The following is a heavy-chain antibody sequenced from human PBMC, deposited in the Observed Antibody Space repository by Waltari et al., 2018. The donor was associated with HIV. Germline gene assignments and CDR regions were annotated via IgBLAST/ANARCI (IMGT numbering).Heavy chain of an antibody. CDR2: IIPIFGTA. Sequence: QVQLVQSGAEVKKPGSSVTVSCKASGGTISSYAISWVRQAPGQGLEWMGGIIPIFGTANYAQKFQGRVTITADESTSTAYMELSSLRSEDTAVYYCARTVSGGSCYDYWGQGTLVTVSS. J-gene: IGHJ4*02. V-gene: IGHV1-69*01. D-gene: IGHD2-15*01. CDR3: ARTVSGGSCYDY. CDR1: GGTISSYA.